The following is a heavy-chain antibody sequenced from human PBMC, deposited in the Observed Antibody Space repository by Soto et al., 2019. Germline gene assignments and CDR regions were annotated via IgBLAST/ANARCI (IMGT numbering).Heavy chain of an antibody. CDR2: IYYSGST. CDR1: GGSVSSGSYY. Sequence: KPXETLSLTCTVSGGSVSSGSYYGSWIRQPPGKGLEWIGYIYYSGSTNYNPSLKSRVTISVDTSKNQFSLKLSSVTAADTAVYYCARVSVVVAATRFDYWGQGTLVTVSS. D-gene: IGHD2-15*01. J-gene: IGHJ4*02. V-gene: IGHV4-61*01. CDR3: ARVSVVVAATRFDY.